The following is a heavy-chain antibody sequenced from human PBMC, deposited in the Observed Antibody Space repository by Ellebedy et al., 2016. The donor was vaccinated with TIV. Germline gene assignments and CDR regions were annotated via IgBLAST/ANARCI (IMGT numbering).Heavy chain of an antibody. J-gene: IGHJ3*02. CDR2: ISGSGGST. V-gene: IGHV3-23*01. D-gene: IGHD5-18*01. CDR1: GFTFSSYA. Sequence: GGSLRLXXAASGFTFSSYAMSWVRQAPGKGLEWVSAISGSGGSTYYADSVKGRFTISRDNSKNTLYLQMNSLRAEDTAVYYCARDDRIQLWSQDAFDIWGQGTMVTVSS. CDR3: ARDDRIQLWSQDAFDI.